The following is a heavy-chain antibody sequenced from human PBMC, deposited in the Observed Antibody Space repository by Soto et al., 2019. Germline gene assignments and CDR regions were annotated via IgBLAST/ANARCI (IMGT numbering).Heavy chain of an antibody. Sequence: QLQESGPGLVKPSETLSLTCTVSGGSISSSSYYWGWIRQPPGKGLEWIGSIYYSGSTYYNPSLKSRVTISVDTSKNQFSLKLSSVTAADTAVYYCARQSIAARDFDYWGQGTLVTVSS. J-gene: IGHJ4*02. CDR1: GGSISSSSYY. V-gene: IGHV4-39*01. CDR2: IYYSGST. CDR3: ARQSIAARDFDY. D-gene: IGHD6-6*01.